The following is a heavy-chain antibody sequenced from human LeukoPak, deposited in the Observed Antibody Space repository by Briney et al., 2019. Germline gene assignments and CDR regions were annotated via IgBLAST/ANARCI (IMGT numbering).Heavy chain of an antibody. CDR2: IRYDGSNK. CDR3: ANRGKYCSSTSCLGSAQVDY. Sequence: GSLRLSCAASGFSFNSYPMHWVRQAPGKGLEWVAFIRYDGSNKYYADSVKGRFTISRDNSKNTLYLQMNSLRAEDTAVYYCANRGKYCSSTSCLGSAQVDYWGQGTLVTVSS. CDR1: GFSFNSYP. V-gene: IGHV3-30*02. D-gene: IGHD2-2*01. J-gene: IGHJ4*02.